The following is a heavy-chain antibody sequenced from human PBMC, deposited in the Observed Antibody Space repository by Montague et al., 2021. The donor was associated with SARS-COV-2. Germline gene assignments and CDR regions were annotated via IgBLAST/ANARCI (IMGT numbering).Heavy chain of an antibody. Sequence: SETLSLTCTVSGASISSRSYYWGWIRQPPGKGLEWIGFKYYSGSTHYNPTLKSRVTISVDTSKNQFSLKLSSATAADTAVYYCATLPSSSTIFGVVQRYYFDDWGQGTLVTVSS. V-gene: IGHV4-39*01. D-gene: IGHD3-3*01. CDR2: KYYSGST. CDR3: ATLPSSSTIFGVVQRYYFDD. J-gene: IGHJ4*02. CDR1: GASISSRSYY.